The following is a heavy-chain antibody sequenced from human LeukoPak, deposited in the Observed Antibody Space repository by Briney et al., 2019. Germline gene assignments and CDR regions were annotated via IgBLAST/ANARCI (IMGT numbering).Heavy chain of an antibody. D-gene: IGHD3-22*01. J-gene: IGHJ2*01. CDR3: ARGVVVVPPALAWGPKRPRKYCYFDL. V-gene: IGHV4-39*01. CDR2: IYYSGGT. Sequence: PSETLSLTCTVSGGSISSTSYYWGWIRQPPGKGLEWIGSIYYSGGTYYNPSLKSRVTISVDTSKNQFSLNLSSVTAADTAVYYCARGVVVVPPALAWGPKRPRKYCYFDLWAVAPWSLSPQ. CDR1: GGSISSTSYY.